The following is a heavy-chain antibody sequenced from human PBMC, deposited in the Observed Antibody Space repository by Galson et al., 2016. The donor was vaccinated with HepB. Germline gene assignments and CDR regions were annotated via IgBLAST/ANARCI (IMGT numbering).Heavy chain of an antibody. J-gene: IGHJ4*02. Sequence: SLRLSCAGSGFTFDRHAMNRVRQAPGKGLEWVSGIGSIGGSTHYADSVKGRFTISRDNSQNTLYLQINQLRVEDTAVYYCARDSYGFTLDYWGRGTLVTVSS. D-gene: IGHD5-18*01. CDR1: GFTFDRHA. CDR2: IGSIGGST. V-gene: IGHV3-23*01. CDR3: ARDSYGFTLDY.